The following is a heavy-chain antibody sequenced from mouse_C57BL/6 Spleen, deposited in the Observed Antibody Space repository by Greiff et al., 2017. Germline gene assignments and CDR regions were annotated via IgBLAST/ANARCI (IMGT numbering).Heavy chain of an antibody. CDR1: GFSLTSYG. CDR2: IWSGGST. D-gene: IGHD2-5*01. Sequence: VQLQESGPGLVQPSQSLSITCTVSGFSLTSYGVHWVRQSPGKGLEWLGVIWSGGSTDYNTAFISRLSISKDNSKSQVFFKMNSLQADDTAIYYCARNAYYSNYERRYYAMDYWGQGTSVTVSS. V-gene: IGHV2-2*01. J-gene: IGHJ4*01. CDR3: ARNAYYSNYERRYYAMDY.